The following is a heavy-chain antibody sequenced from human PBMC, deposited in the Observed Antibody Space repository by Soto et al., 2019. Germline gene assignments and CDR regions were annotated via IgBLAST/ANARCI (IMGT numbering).Heavy chain of an antibody. D-gene: IGHD2-15*01. CDR1: GGSVSSGSYY. CDR2: IYYSGST. CDR3: ARGGGSCYSSPSCSYFDY. V-gene: IGHV4-61*01. J-gene: IGHJ4*02. Sequence: SETLSLTCTVSGGSVSSGSYYWSWIRQPPGKGLEWIGYIYYSGSTNYNPSLKSRVTISVDTSKNQFSLKLSSVTAADTAVYYCARGGGSCYSSPSCSYFDYWGQGTLVTVSS.